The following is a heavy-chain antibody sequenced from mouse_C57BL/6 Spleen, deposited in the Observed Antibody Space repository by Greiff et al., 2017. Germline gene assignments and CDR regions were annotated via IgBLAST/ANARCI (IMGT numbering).Heavy chain of an antibody. CDR1: GYTFTDYY. CDR2: LYPGSGNT. J-gene: IGHJ3*01. CDR3: ARPPFAY. Sequence: QVQLKQSGAELVRPGVSVKLSCKASGYTFTDYYINWVKQRPGQGLEWIARLYPGSGNTYYNEKFKGKATLTAEKASSTAYMQLSSLTSEDSAVYFCARPPFAYWGQGTLVTVSA. V-gene: IGHV1-76*01.